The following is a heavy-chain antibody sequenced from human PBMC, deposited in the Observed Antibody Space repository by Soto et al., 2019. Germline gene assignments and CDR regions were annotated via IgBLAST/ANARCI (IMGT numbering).Heavy chain of an antibody. D-gene: IGHD6-19*01. V-gene: IGHV2-5*02. Sequence: SGPMLVNPTQTLTLTCTFSGFSLSTSGVGVGWIRQPPGKALEWLALIYWDDDKRYSPSLKSRLTITKDTSKNQVVLTMTNMDPVDTATYYCAHRIAVADDTWEFDYWGQGTLVTVSS. CDR2: IYWDDDK. J-gene: IGHJ4*02. CDR3: AHRIAVADDTWEFDY. CDR1: GFSLSTSGVG.